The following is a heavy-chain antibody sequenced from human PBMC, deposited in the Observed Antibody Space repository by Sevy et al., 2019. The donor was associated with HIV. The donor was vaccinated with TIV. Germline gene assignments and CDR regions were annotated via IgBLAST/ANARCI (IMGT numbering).Heavy chain of an antibody. CDR2: IWYDGSNK. CDR1: GFTFSSYG. CDR3: ARDFVADYYGSGSPMDV. D-gene: IGHD3-10*01. J-gene: IGHJ6*02. Sequence: GGSLRLSCAASGFTFSSYGMHWVRQAPGKGLEWVAVIWYDGSNKYYADSVKGRFTISRDNSKNTLYLQMNGLRAEDTAVYYCARDFVADYYGSGSPMDVWGQGTTVTVSS. V-gene: IGHV3-33*01.